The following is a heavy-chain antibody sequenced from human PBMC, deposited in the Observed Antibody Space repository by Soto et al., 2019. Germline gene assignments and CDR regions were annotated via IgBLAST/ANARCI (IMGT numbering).Heavy chain of an antibody. Sequence: QVQLVQSGAEVKKPGASVKVSCKASGYTFTSYGISWVRQAPGQGLEWMGWISAYNGNTNYAQKLQGRVTMTTDTSTSTAYMELRSLRSDDTAVYYCARDSPLKYSSGWYGTFDYWGQGTLVTVSS. CDR1: GYTFTSYG. J-gene: IGHJ4*02. D-gene: IGHD6-19*01. CDR2: ISAYNGNT. CDR3: ARDSPLKYSSGWYGTFDY. V-gene: IGHV1-18*04.